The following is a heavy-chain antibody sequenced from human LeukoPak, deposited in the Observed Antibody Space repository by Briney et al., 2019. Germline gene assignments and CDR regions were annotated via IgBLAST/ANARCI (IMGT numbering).Heavy chain of an antibody. CDR3: AREGFTSSWLYYYYYMDV. CDR2: ISSSDSTI. D-gene: IGHD6-13*01. Sequence: GGSLRLSCAASGFTFSSYEMNWVRQAPGKGLEWVSYISSSDSTIYYADSVKGRFTISRDNSKNGLHLQMNSLRPEDTAIYYCAREGFTSSWLYYYYYMDVWGKGTTVTVSS. CDR1: GFTFSSYE. V-gene: IGHV3-48*03. J-gene: IGHJ6*03.